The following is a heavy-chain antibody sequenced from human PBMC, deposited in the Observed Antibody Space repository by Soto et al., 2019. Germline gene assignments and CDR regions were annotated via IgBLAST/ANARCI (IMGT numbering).Heavy chain of an antibody. CDR3: AKDPPSPWTANWVDP. CDR2: ISSSGGSR. V-gene: IGHV3-23*01. CDR1: GFNFNTFA. Sequence: EEQVSESGGALVQPGGSLRLSCAASGFNFNTFAMSWIRQAPGKGLEWVSHISSSGGSRDYADSVRGRFPISRANSKNVLFLQMNSLRADDTATYYCAKDPPSPWTANWVDPWGKGTLVTVSS. J-gene: IGHJ5*02. D-gene: IGHD1-1*01.